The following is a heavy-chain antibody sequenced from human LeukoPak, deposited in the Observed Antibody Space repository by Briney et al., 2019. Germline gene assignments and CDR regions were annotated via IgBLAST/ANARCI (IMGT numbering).Heavy chain of an antibody. D-gene: IGHD3-10*01. CDR3: ARVFDSGSQAYFYYMDV. V-gene: IGHV4-39*07. CDR1: GGSISSSSYY. CDR2: IYYSGST. Sequence: PSETLSLTCTVSGGSISSSSYYWGWIRQPPGKGLKWIGTIYYSGSTYYNPSLKSRLTISVDTSKNQFSLKVSSVTAADTAVYYCARVFDSGSQAYFYYMDVWGKGTTVTISS. J-gene: IGHJ6*03.